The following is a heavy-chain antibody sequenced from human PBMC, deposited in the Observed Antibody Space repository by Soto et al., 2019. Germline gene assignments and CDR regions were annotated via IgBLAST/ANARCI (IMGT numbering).Heavy chain of an antibody. CDR2: IHYSGST. V-gene: IGHV4-39*01. CDR3: AGFITFLGVVFSIAENWCDP. D-gene: IGHD3-3*01. CDR1: GGSISSNNYH. J-gene: IGHJ5*02. Sequence: PSETLSLTCTVSGGSISSNNYHWGWIRQPPGKGLEWIGSIHYSGSTYFNPSLKSRVTMSVDTSTNQFSLKLSSVTAADTAVYYCAGFITFLGVVFSIAENWCDPWGQGPLAPV.